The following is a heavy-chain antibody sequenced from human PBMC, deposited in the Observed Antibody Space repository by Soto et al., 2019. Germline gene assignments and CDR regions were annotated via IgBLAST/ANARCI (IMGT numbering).Heavy chain of an antibody. CDR2: IYHSGST. D-gene: IGHD3-3*01. V-gene: IGHV4-30-2*01. Sequence: QLQLQESGSGLVKPSQTLSLTCAVSGGSISSGGYSWSWIRQPPGKGLEWIGYIYHSGSTYYNPSRKSRVTISVDRSKNQFSLKLSSVTAADTAVYYSAGGGFGVARDYWGQGTRVTVSS. J-gene: IGHJ4*02. CDR1: GGSISSGGYS. CDR3: AGGGFGVARDY.